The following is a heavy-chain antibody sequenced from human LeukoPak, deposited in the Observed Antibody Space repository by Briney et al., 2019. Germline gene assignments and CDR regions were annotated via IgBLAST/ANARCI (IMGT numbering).Heavy chain of an antibody. CDR1: GGPISSYY. J-gene: IGHJ4*02. D-gene: IGHD4-17*01. Sequence: SETLSLTCTVSGGPISSYYWSWIRQPPGKGLEWIGYIYYSGSTNYNPSLKSRVTISADTSKNQFSLKLSSVTAADTAVYYCARRAYGDSPNDYWGQGTLVTVSS. CDR2: IYYSGST. CDR3: ARRAYGDSPNDY. V-gene: IGHV4-59*01.